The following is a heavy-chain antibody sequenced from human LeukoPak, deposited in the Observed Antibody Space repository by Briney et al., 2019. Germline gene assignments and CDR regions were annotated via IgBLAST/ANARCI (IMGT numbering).Heavy chain of an antibody. V-gene: IGHV2-5*02. Sequence: SGPTLVKPTQALALTCTFSGFSLSTSGVGVGWVRQPPGKALDWLAFIYWDDDKRYSPSLKSRLTITKDTSKNQVVLTMTNVVPVDTATYYCAHRRNYYDTSGTLDYWGQGTLVTVSS. CDR1: GFSLSTSGVG. D-gene: IGHD3-22*01. CDR2: IYWDDDK. J-gene: IGHJ4*02. CDR3: AHRRNYYDTSGTLDY.